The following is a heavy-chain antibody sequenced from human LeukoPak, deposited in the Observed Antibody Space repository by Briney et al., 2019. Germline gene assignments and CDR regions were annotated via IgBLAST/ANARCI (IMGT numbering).Heavy chain of an antibody. D-gene: IGHD5-18*01. V-gene: IGHV3-74*01. J-gene: IGHJ4*02. CDR2: INSAGSSP. CDR3: ARGGSYSYGSFDY. Sequence: PGGSLRLSXAASGFSFSSYWMHWVRQAPGKGLVWVSRINSAGSSPSQADSVKGRFTISRDNAKNTLYLQMNSLRAEDTAVYYCARGGSYSYGSFDYWGQGTLVTVSS. CDR1: GFSFSSYW.